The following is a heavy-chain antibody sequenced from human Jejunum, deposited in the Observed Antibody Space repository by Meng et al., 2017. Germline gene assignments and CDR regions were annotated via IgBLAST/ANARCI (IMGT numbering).Heavy chain of an antibody. J-gene: IGHJ4*02. D-gene: IGHD7-27*01. CDR3: ARGHWALDS. Sequence: QVHLVASWGGLVKPGGSLRLSCAHSGITFSAFYMSWVRQAPGKGLEWVSYINPSDTTTDYADSVKGRFTISRDHAKKSMYLQMNSLRVEDTAVYYCARGHWALDSWGQGTLVTVSS. CDR2: INPSDTTT. CDR1: GITFSAFY. V-gene: IGHV3-11*01.